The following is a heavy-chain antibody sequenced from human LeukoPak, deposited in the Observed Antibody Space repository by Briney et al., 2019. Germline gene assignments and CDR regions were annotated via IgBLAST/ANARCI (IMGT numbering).Heavy chain of an antibody. D-gene: IGHD6-13*01. CDR3: ARVGFTSSWSNFDY. CDR1: GYTFAAYF. Sequence: GASVKVSCKASGYTFAAYFIHWGRQAPGQGLEWMGRINPNGGDTNYAQKFQGRVTMTGDTSISTAYMELSSLRSDDTAMYYCARVGFTSSWSNFDYWGQGTLVTVSS. J-gene: IGHJ4*02. CDR2: INPNGGDT. V-gene: IGHV1-2*06.